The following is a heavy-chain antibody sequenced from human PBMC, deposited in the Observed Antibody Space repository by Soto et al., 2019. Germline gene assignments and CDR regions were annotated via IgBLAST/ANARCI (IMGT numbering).Heavy chain of an antibody. J-gene: IGHJ3*01. Sequence: ETLCLSCAASGVILTNYAMNWVRQAPGKGLDWVSVIVGRGNSAYYADSVQGRFTISRDNSKNTLSLQMSSLTADDTAIYYCVREGRGSFDFWGRGTMVTVSS. D-gene: IGHD5-12*01. CDR1: GVILTNYA. V-gene: IGHV3-23*01. CDR3: VREGRGSFDF. CDR2: IVGRGNSA.